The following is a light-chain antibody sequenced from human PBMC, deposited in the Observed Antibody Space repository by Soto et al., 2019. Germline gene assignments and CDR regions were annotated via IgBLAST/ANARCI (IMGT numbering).Light chain of an antibody. J-gene: IGKJ5*01. V-gene: IGKV1-39*01. Sequence: DMQSTESPSSVSASIRDRVTITYRESQGISSYLNWYQQKPGKAPKLVIYAASSLQSGVPSRFSGSGSGKDVSVTSRRLQHAGCATFQSHESHSTPSVRFAQGTRLEIK. CDR3: HESHSTPSVR. CDR2: AAS. CDR1: QGISSY.